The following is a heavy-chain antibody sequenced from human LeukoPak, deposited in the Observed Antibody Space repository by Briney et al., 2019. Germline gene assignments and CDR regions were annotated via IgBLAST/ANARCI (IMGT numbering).Heavy chain of an antibody. CDR1: GFTFSSYG. V-gene: IGHV3-30*18. CDR2: ISYDGSNK. Sequence: GGSLRLSCAASGFTFSSYGMHWVRQAPGKGLEWVAVISYDGSNKYYADSVKGRFTISRDNSKNTLYLQMNSLRAEDTAVYYCAKELRYFDWEYYFDYWGQGTLVTVSS. D-gene: IGHD3-9*01. J-gene: IGHJ4*02. CDR3: AKELRYFDWEYYFDY.